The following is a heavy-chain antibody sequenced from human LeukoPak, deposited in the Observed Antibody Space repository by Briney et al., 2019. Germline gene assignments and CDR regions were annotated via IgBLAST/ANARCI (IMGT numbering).Heavy chain of an antibody. V-gene: IGHV4-59*08. J-gene: IGHJ4*02. D-gene: IGHD5-18*01. Sequence: SETLSLTCTVSGGSISSYNWSWIRQPPGKGLEWIGYIYYSGSTNYNPSLKSRVTISVDTSKNQFSLKLSSVTAADTAVYYCARGVTSTYYFDYWGQGTLVTVSS. CDR2: IYYSGST. CDR3: ARGVTSTYYFDY. CDR1: GGSISSYN.